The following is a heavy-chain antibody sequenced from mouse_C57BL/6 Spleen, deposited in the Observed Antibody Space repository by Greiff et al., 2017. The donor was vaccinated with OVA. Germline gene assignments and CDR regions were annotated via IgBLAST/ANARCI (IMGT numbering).Heavy chain of an antibody. CDR3: AREGAIYYGYFDY. Sequence: QVQLKESGAELVRPGTSVKVSCKASGYAFTNYLIEWVKQRPGQGLEWIGVINPGSGGTNYNEKFKGKATLTADKSSSTAYMQLSSLTSEDSAVYFCAREGAIYYGYFDYWGQGTTLTVSS. J-gene: IGHJ2*01. CDR2: INPGSGGT. D-gene: IGHD2-1*01. V-gene: IGHV1-54*01. CDR1: GYAFTNYL.